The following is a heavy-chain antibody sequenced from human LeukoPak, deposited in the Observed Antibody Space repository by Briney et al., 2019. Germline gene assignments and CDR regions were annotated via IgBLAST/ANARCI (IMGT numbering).Heavy chain of an antibody. CDR2: INHSGST. CDR3: ARGIGYSSSWYRRNWFDP. D-gene: IGHD6-13*01. J-gene: IGHJ5*02. V-gene: IGHV4-34*01. CDR1: GGSFSGYY. Sequence: PETLSLTCAVYGGSFSGYYWSWIRQPPGKGLEWIGEINHSGSTNYNPSLKSRVTISVDTSKNQFSLKLSSVTAADTAVYYWARGIGYSSSWYRRNWFDPWGQGTLVTVSS.